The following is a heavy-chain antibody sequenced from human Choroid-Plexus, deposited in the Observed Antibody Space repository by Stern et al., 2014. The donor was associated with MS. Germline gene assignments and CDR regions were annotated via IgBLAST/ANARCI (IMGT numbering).Heavy chain of an antibody. D-gene: IGHD6-19*01. CDR2: INPGGGST. J-gene: IGHJ4*02. CDR3: ARDNGGWSVDS. Sequence: VQLEESGAEVKKPGASVKVSCKAFGYTFTSNKMHWVRQAPGQGLEWMGIINPGGGSTRYAQKLQGRVTMTRDTSTSTVYMELTSLRSEDTAVCSCARDNGGWSVDSWGQGTLVIVSS. CDR1: GYTFTSNK. V-gene: IGHV1-46*01.